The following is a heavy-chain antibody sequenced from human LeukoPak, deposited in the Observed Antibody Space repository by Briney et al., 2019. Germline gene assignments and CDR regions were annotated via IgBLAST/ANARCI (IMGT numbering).Heavy chain of an antibody. V-gene: IGHV3-23*01. D-gene: IGHD6-19*01. J-gene: IGHJ6*02. Sequence: GGSLRPSCAAPGFTFSSYAMSWVRQAPGKGLEWVSAISGSGGSTYYADSVKGRFTISRDNAKNSLYLQMNSLRAEDTAVYYCARASGYSSGWRHYYYGMDVWGQGTTVTVSS. CDR3: ARASGYSSGWRHYYYGMDV. CDR2: ISGSGGST. CDR1: GFTFSSYA.